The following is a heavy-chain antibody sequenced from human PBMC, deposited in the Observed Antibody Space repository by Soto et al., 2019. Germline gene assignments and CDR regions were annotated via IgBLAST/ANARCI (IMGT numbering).Heavy chain of an antibody. D-gene: IGHD6-6*01. CDR3: AKALGAARPYYGLDV. J-gene: IGHJ6*02. CDR2: ISYHESNK. V-gene: IGHV3-30*18. Sequence: QAQLVESGGGVVQPGTSLRLSCVASKFTFSTYGMHWVRQAPGKGLEWVADISYHESNKYYGASVRGRFTISRDNSKNPLYLQMNSLRAEHTAVYYCAKALGAARPYYGLDVWGQGTTVTVSS. CDR1: KFTFSTYG.